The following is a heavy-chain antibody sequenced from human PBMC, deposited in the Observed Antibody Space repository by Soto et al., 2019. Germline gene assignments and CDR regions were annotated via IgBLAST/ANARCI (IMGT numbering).Heavy chain of an antibody. CDR1: GFTSDRHW. CDR3: TRSAYMDV. V-gene: IGHV3-74*01. J-gene: IGHJ6*03. CDR2: ISNDGTTT. D-gene: IGHD2-2*01. Sequence: GGSLRLSCAASGFTSDRHWMHWLRQGPGKELVWVSRISNDGTTTNYVDSVKGRFTISRDNAKNSLYLQMDSLRAEDTAVYYATRSAYMDVWGTGTTVTVSS.